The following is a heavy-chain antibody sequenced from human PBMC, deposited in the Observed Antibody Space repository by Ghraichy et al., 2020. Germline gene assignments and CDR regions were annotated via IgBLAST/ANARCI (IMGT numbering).Heavy chain of an antibody. D-gene: IGHD4-17*01. CDR3: ARGEMPYYYYYMDV. CDR2: ISGSGGST. Sequence: GSLRLSCAASGFTFSSYAMSWVRQAPGKGLEWVSVISGSGGSTYYADSVKGRFTISRDNSKNTLYLQMNSLRAEDTAVYYCARGEMPYYYYYMDVWGKGTTVTVSS. V-gene: IGHV3-23*01. CDR1: GFTFSSYA. J-gene: IGHJ6*03.